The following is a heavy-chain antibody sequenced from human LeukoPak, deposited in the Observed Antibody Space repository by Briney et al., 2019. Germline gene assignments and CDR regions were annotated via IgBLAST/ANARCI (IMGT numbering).Heavy chain of an antibody. V-gene: IGHV4-31*03. Sequence: SETLSLTCTVSGGSISSGGYYWSWIRQHPGKGLAWIGYIYYSGSTYYNPSLKSRVTISVDTSKNQFSLKLSSVTAADTAVYYCAATITHDAFDIWGQGTMVTVSS. D-gene: IGHD5-24*01. CDR1: GGSISSGGYY. J-gene: IGHJ3*02. CDR2: IYYSGST. CDR3: AATITHDAFDI.